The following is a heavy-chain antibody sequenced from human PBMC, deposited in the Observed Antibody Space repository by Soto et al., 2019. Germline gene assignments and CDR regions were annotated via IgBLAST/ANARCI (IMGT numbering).Heavy chain of an antibody. J-gene: IGHJ6*02. CDR2: IYYSGTT. D-gene: IGHD3-16*01. Sequence: QLQLQESGPGLVKPSETLSLTCTVSGGSISSNSYYWAWIRQPPGKGLEWIGNIYYSGTTYYNPSLTSRVTISVDTSKNQFPLKLSSVTAADTAVYYCARHKGGYYSGGDVWGQGTTVTVSS. V-gene: IGHV4-39*01. CDR3: ARHKGGYYSGGDV. CDR1: GGSISSNSYY.